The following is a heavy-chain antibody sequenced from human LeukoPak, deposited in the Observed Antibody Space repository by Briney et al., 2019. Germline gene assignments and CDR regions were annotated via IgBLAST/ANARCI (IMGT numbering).Heavy chain of an antibody. CDR2: INAGNGNT. Sequence: GASVKVSCKASGYTFISYTLHWVRQAPGQRLEWMGWINAGNGNTKYSQKFQGRVTFTRDTSASTAYMELSSLRSEDTAVYYCARDLLRRVPAAINYYYYGMDVWGQGTTVTVSS. J-gene: IGHJ6*02. D-gene: IGHD2-2*01. CDR1: GYTFISYT. V-gene: IGHV1-3*01. CDR3: ARDLLRRVPAAINYYYYGMDV.